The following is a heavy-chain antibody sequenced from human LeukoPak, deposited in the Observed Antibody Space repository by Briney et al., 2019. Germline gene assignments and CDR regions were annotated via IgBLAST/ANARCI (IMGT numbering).Heavy chain of an antibody. CDR1: GFTFSSYE. V-gene: IGHV3-48*03. D-gene: IGHD1-26*01. Sequence: QPGGSLRLSCAASGFTFSSYEINWVRQAPGKGLEWLSYISSGGDTIYYADSLKGRFTISRDNAKNSLYLQMNSLRAEDTAVYYCATGPYSGGHYGGYWGQGTLVTVSS. CDR2: ISSGGDTI. J-gene: IGHJ4*02. CDR3: ATGPYSGGHYGGY.